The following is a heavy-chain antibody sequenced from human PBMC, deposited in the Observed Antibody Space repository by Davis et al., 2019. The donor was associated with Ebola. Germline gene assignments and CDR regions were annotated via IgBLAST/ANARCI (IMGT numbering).Heavy chain of an antibody. V-gene: IGHV4-59*01. CDR2: IYSSGGT. Sequence: SETLSLTCIVSGGSISNYYWSWIRQPPGKGLEWIGYIYSSGGTEYNPSLKTRVMMSVDTSKNQFSLKLSSVTAADTAVYYCARIDRVCSGGTCYSGNDFDYWGQGTLVTVSS. CDR3: ARIDRVCSGGTCYSGNDFDY. D-gene: IGHD2-15*01. J-gene: IGHJ4*02. CDR1: GGSISNYY.